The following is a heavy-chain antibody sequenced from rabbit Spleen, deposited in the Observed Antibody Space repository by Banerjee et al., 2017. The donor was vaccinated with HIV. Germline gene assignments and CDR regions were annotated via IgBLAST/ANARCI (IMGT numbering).Heavy chain of an antibody. CDR2: IYTGSSGST. J-gene: IGHJ4*01. D-gene: IGHD4-1*01. V-gene: IGHV1S40*01. CDR1: GLDFSSSYW. CDR3: ARDLAGAIGWNFYL. Sequence: QSLEESGGDLVKPGASLTLTCTASGLDFSSSYWICWVRQAPGKGLEWIACIYTGSSGSTYYASWAKGRFTISRTSSTTVTLQMTSLTAADTATYFCARDLAGAIGWNFYLWGQGTLVTVS.